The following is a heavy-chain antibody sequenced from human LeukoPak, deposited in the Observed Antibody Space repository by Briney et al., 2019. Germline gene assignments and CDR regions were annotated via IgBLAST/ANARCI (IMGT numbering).Heavy chain of an antibody. J-gene: IGHJ6*03. CDR2: IYTSGTT. CDR1: GGSVRRGNYY. CDR3: ARQGYQLLTYYYYMDV. V-gene: IGHV4-61*02. D-gene: IGHD2-2*01. Sequence: SETLSLTCTVSGGSVRRGNYYWTWIRQPAGSGLEWIGRIYTSGTTDYNPSLRTRVTISVDASRNQFSLNLSSVTAADTAVYYCARQGYQLLTYYYYMDVWGRGTTVTVSS.